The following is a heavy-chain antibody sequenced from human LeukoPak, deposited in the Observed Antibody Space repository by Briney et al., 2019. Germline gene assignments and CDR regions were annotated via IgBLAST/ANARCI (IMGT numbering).Heavy chain of an antibody. V-gene: IGHV1-2*02. J-gene: IGHJ4*02. D-gene: IGHD3-3*01. Sequence: ASVKVSCKASGYTFTGYYMHWVRQAPGQGLEWMGWINPNSGGTNYAQKFQGRVTMTRDTSISTAYMELSRLRFDDTAVYYCARGTPADYDFWSGYYYYWGQGTLVTVSS. CDR3: ARGTPADYDFWSGYYYY. CDR2: INPNSGGT. CDR1: GYTFTGYY.